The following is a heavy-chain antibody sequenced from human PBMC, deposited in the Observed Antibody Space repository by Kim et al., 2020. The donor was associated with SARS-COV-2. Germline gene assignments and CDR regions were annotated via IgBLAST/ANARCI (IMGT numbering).Heavy chain of an antibody. V-gene: IGHV4-34*01. CDR3: AREGLYYYGSGSFRVPRHNWFDP. Sequence: SETLSLTCAVYGGSFSGYYWSWIRQPPGKGLEWIGEINHSGSTNYNPSLKSRVTISVDTSKNQFSLKLSSVTAADTAVYYCAREGLYYYGSGSFRVPRHNWFDPWGQGTLVTVSS. D-gene: IGHD3-10*01. J-gene: IGHJ5*02. CDR2: INHSGST. CDR1: GGSFSGYY.